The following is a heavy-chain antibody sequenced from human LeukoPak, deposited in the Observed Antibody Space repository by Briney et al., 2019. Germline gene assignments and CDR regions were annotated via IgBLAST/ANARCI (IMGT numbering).Heavy chain of an antibody. D-gene: IGHD2-15*01. CDR1: GFTVSSNY. CDR3: ARGRISIGFDY. Sequence: PGGSLRLSCAASGFTVSSNYMSWVRQAPGKVLEWVSVIYSGGSTYYADSVKGRFTISRDNSKNTLYLQMNSLRAEDTAVYYCARGRISIGFDYWGQGTLVTVSS. CDR2: IYSGGST. J-gene: IGHJ4*02. V-gene: IGHV3-53*01.